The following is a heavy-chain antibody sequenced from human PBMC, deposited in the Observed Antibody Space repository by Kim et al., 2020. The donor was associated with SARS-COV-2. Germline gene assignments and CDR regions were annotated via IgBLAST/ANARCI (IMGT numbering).Heavy chain of an antibody. D-gene: IGHD3-22*01. Sequence: GGSLRLSCAASGFTFSSYATHWVRQAPGKGLEYVSAISSNGITYYANSVKGRFTISRDNSKNTLYLQMGSLRTEDMAVYYCARGRGGYFERYFDYWGQGTLVTVSS. V-gene: IGHV3-64*01. CDR1: GFTFSSYA. CDR3: ARGRGGYFERYFDY. CDR2: ISSNGIT. J-gene: IGHJ4*02.